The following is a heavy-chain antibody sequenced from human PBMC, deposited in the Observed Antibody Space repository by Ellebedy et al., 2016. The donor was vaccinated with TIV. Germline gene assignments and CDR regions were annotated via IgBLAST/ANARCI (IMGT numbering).Heavy chain of an antibody. V-gene: IGHV1-69*06. J-gene: IGHJ3*02. D-gene: IGHD3-16*01. Sequence: SVKVSCKASGGTFSNFAISWVRQAPGQGLEWMGGTLPMFRTTNYAHKFQGRVTITADKSTSTAYMELSILRSGDTAVYYCARCQTPGASAGVCSFDIWGQGTVVSVSP. CDR2: TLPMFRTT. CDR3: ARCQTPGASAGVCSFDI. CDR1: GGTFSNFA.